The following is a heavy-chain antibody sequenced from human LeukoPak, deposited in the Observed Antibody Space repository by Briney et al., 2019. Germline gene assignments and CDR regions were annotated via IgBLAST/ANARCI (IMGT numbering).Heavy chain of an antibody. J-gene: IGHJ4*02. CDR1: GFTFSNYG. CDR2: IWYDGSSK. Sequence: GGSLRLSCAASGFTFSNYGMHWVRQAPGKGLEWVAVIWYDGSSKKYEDSVKGRFTISRDNSKNTLYLQMNSLRDEDTAVYHCARGLVGGYHDSVTSGYPFDYWGQGTQVTVSS. V-gene: IGHV3-33*01. CDR3: ARGLVGGYHDSVTSGYPFDY. D-gene: IGHD3-22*01.